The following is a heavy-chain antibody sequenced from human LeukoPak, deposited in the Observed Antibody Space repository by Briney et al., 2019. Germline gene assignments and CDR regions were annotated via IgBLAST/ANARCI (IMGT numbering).Heavy chain of an antibody. Sequence: PGGSLRLSCAASGFTFSGYAMSWVRQAPGKGLEWVSGISGSGGSSYYADSVKGRFTISRDNSKKTLYLQMNSLRAEDTAVYYCARGYCSGGSCQIGFYYYGMDVWGKGTTVTVSS. D-gene: IGHD2-15*01. CDR2: ISGSGGSS. V-gene: IGHV3-23*01. CDR1: GFTFSGYA. J-gene: IGHJ6*04. CDR3: ARGYCSGGSCQIGFYYYGMDV.